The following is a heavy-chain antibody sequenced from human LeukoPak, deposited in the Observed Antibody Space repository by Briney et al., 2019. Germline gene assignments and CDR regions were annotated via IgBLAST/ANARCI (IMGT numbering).Heavy chain of an antibody. CDR3: AKALDPYYDILTGYYTPPPFDY. D-gene: IGHD3-9*01. V-gene: IGHV3-23*01. J-gene: IGHJ4*02. Sequence: GGSLRLSCAASGFTFSSYAMSWVRQAPGKGLEWVSAISGSGGSTYYADSVKGRFTISRDNSKNTLYLQMNSLRAEDTAVYYCAKALDPYYDILTGYYTPPPFDYWGQGTLVTVSS. CDR1: GFTFSSYA. CDR2: ISGSGGST.